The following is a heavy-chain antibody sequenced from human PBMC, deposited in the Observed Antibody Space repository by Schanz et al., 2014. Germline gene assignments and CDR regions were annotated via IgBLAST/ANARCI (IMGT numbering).Heavy chain of an antibody. CDR1: GYTFSSYG. Sequence: QVQLVQSWAEVKGPGASVKVSCKASGYTFSSYGITWVRQAPGQGLEWMGWINGYNGHTLYAQKFQGRVTMTTDTSTSTSYMELTSLRSDDTAVYYCARDQSPYTNSSDVRYFDYWGQGSLVTVSS. J-gene: IGHJ4*02. CDR3: ARDQSPYTNSSDVRYFDY. D-gene: IGHD6-6*01. V-gene: IGHV1-18*01. CDR2: INGYNGHT.